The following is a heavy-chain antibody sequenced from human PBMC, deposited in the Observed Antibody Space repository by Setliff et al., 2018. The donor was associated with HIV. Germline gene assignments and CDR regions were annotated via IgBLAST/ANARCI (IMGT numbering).Heavy chain of an antibody. Sequence: PGESLKISCKGSGYSFTSYWIGWVRQMPGKGLEWMGIIYPGDSDTRYSPSFQGQVTISADKSISTAYLQWSSLKASDTAMYYCARLSGNLAVAGNYYSDYWGQGTLVTVSS. D-gene: IGHD6-19*01. CDR2: IYPGDSDT. CDR3: ARLSGNLAVAGNYYSDY. J-gene: IGHJ4*02. V-gene: IGHV5-51*01. CDR1: GYSFTSYW.